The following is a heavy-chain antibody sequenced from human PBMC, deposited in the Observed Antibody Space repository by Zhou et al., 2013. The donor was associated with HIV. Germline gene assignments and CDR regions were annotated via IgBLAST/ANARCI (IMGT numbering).Heavy chain of an antibody. D-gene: IGHD2-15*01. CDR1: GYIFTDYY. CDR3: ARGGPEVVILHQFDY. Sequence: QVQLAQSGAEVKKPGASVRVSCKASGYIFTDYYMYWVRQAPGQGLEWMGWINPNSGGSRYAQNFQGRVTMTRDTSINTAYMELSRLKSDDTAVYYCARGGPEVVILHQFDYWGQGTLVTVSS. CDR2: INPNSGGS. V-gene: IGHV1-2*02. J-gene: IGHJ4*02.